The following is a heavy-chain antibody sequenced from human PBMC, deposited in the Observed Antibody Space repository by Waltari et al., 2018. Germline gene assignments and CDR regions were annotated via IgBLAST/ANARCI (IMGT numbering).Heavy chain of an antibody. D-gene: IGHD2-2*02. CDR1: GGTFTSYA. CDR2: IIPIFDTA. CDR3: ARLLCSSTSCYKFDY. J-gene: IGHJ4*02. V-gene: IGHV1-69*12. Sequence: QVQLVQSGAEVKKPGSSVKVSCDASGGTFTSYAISWVRQAPGQGLDGMGGIIPIFDTANYAQKFQGRVTITADESRSTAYMELSSLGSEDTAVYYCARLLCSSTSCYKFDYWGQGTLVTVSS.